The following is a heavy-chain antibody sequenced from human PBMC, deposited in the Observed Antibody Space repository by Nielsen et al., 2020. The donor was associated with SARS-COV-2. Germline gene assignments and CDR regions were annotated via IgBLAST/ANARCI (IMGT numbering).Heavy chain of an antibody. J-gene: IGHJ4*02. CDR2: IYYRGGT. Sequence: SETLSLTCTVSGGSISNYYWSWIRQPPGKGLEWIAYIYYRGGTNYNPSLESRVTISVDRSKNQFSLKLTSVTAADTAVYYCARAERGKGNSYGPWYFDYWGQGTLVTVSS. CDR3: ARAERGKGNSYGPWYFDY. CDR1: GGSISNYY. D-gene: IGHD5-18*01. V-gene: IGHV4-59*13.